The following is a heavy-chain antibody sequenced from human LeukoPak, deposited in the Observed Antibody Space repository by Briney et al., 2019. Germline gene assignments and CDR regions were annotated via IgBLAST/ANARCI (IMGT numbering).Heavy chain of an antibody. CDR2: IYYSGST. D-gene: IGHD1-26*01. V-gene: IGHV4-39*01. CDR3: ARSSGSYYSYYFDY. J-gene: IGHJ4*02. CDR1: GCSISSSSYY. Sequence: PSETLSLTCTVSGCSISSSSYYWGWIRQPPGKGLEWIGSIYYSGSTYYNPSLKSRVTISVDTSKNQFSLKLSSVTAADTAVYYCARSSGSYYSYYFDYWGQGTLVTVSS.